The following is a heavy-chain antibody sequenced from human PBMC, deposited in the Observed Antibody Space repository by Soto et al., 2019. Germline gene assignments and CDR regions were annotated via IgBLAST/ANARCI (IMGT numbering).Heavy chain of an antibody. CDR3: ARDWRETASPYLRFDP. Sequence: QVQLQESGPGLVKPSQTLSLTCTVSGGSISSGGYYWSWIRRHPGKGLEWIGYIYYSGSTYYNPSLTSRVTTSVGTCRNQYSLERGSVTPPSTAVYYCARDWRETASPYLRFDPWGQGTLVTVSS. CDR1: GGSISSGGYY. CDR2: IYYSGST. J-gene: IGHJ5*02. V-gene: IGHV4-31*03. D-gene: IGHD5-18*01.